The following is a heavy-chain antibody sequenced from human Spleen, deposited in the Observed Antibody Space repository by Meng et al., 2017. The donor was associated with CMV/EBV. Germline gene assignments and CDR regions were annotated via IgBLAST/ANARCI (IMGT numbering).Heavy chain of an antibody. CDR2: IIPTLDIT. Sequence: SVKVSCKASGGTFTNYAVSWVRQAPGQGLEWMGGIIPTLDITNYAQKFQGRVTITADKSTSTAYMELSSLRSEDTAVYYCARDNPAAGTHYYYYGMDVWGQGTTVTVSS. CDR1: GGTFTNYA. V-gene: IGHV1-69*10. D-gene: IGHD6-13*01. J-gene: IGHJ6*02. CDR3: ARDNPAAGTHYYYYGMDV.